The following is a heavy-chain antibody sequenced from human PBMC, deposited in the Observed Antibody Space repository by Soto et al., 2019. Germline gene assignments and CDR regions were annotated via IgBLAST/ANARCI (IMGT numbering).Heavy chain of an antibody. CDR2: IYYSGST. Sequence: KASETLSLTCTVSGGSISSGGYYWSWVRQHPGKGLEWIGYIYYSGSTYYNPSLKSRVTISVDTSKNQFSLKLSSMTAADTAVYYCARGPRFLEWLFGVRGQYNWFDPWGQGTLVTVSS. J-gene: IGHJ5*02. CDR3: ARGPRFLEWLFGVRGQYNWFDP. CDR1: GGSISSGGYY. D-gene: IGHD3-3*01. V-gene: IGHV4-31*03.